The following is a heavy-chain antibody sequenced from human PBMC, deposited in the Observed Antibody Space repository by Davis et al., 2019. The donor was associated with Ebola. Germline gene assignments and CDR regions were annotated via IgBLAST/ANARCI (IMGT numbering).Heavy chain of an antibody. V-gene: IGHV1-69*04. CDR3: ARDNTMIVVVTAYYYYYGMDV. Sequence: SVKVSCKASGGTFSSYAISWVRQAPGQGLEWMGRIIPILGTANYAQKFQGRVTITADKSTSTAYMELSSLRSEDTAVYYCARDNTMIVVVTAYYYYYGMDVWGQGTTVTVSS. J-gene: IGHJ6*02. CDR2: IIPILGTA. D-gene: IGHD3-22*01. CDR1: GGTFSSYA.